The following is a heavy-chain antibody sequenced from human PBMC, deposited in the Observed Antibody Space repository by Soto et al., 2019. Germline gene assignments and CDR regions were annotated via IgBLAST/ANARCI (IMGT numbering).Heavy chain of an antibody. CDR3: ARMRSSSRYYFHYGMDV. CDR1: GFSLSTIGMC. CDR2: IDWDDDK. J-gene: IGHJ6*02. D-gene: IGHD6-6*01. V-gene: IGHV2-70*01. Sequence: GSGPTLVNPTQTLTLTCTFSGFSLSTIGMCVSWIRQPPGKALEWLALIDWDDDKYYSTSLKTRLTISKDTSKKQVVLTMTNMEHVETATYYCARMRSSSRYYFHYGMDVWGQGTTVTVSS.